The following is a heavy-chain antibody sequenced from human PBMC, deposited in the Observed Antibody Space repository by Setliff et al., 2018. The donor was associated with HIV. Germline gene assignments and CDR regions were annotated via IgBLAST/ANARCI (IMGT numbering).Heavy chain of an antibody. CDR2: INSDGSGT. Sequence: PGGSLRLSCAASGYNFGVYWMHWVRQVPGKGRVWVSHINSDGSGTKYADSVKGRFTMSRDNAKNTLYLQMNSLRAEDTALYFCARDRGRPDSFDIWGQGTMVTVSS. CDR1: GYNFGVYW. V-gene: IGHV3-74*01. J-gene: IGHJ3*02. D-gene: IGHD1-26*01. CDR3: ARDRGRPDSFDI.